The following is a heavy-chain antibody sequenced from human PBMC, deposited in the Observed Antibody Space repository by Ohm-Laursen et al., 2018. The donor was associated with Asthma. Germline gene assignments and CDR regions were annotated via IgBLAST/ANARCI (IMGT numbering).Heavy chain of an antibody. CDR3: ARDLCSSTSCYDGPFDY. CDR2: IIPIFGTA. D-gene: IGHD2-2*01. J-gene: IGHJ4*02. V-gene: IGHV1-69*01. CDR1: GGTFSSYA. Sequence: SSVKVSCNSSGGTFSSYAISWVRQAPGQGLEWMGGIIPIFGTANYAQKFQGRVTITADESTSTAYMELSSLRSEDTAVYYCARDLCSSTSCYDGPFDYWGQGTLVTVSS.